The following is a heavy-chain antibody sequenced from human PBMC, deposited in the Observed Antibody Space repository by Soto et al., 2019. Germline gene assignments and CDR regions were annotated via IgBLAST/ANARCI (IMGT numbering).Heavy chain of an antibody. D-gene: IGHD3-3*01. Sequence: PGGSLRLSCTASGFTFGDYAMSWFRQAPGKGLEWVGFIRSKAYGGTTEYAASVKGRFTISRDDSKSIAYLQMNSLKTEDTAVYYCTRVSFQYYDFWSGYYWPDAFDIWGQGTMVTVSS. V-gene: IGHV3-49*03. J-gene: IGHJ3*02. CDR1: GFTFGDYA. CDR3: TRVSFQYYDFWSGYYWPDAFDI. CDR2: IRSKAYGGTT.